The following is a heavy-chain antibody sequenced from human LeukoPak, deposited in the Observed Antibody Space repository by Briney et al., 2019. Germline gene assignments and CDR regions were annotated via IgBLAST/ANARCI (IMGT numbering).Heavy chain of an antibody. CDR2: ISGSGGKT. Sequence: GGSLRLSCAASRFTFSSYAMSWVRQAPGKGLEWVSVISGSGGKTYYADSVKGRFTISRDNSKNTLYLQMNSLRAEDTAVYFCATRVHISGYYSSPYDCWGQGTLVTVSS. J-gene: IGHJ4*02. V-gene: IGHV3-23*01. D-gene: IGHD3-22*01. CDR1: RFTFSSYA. CDR3: ATRVHISGYYSSPYDC.